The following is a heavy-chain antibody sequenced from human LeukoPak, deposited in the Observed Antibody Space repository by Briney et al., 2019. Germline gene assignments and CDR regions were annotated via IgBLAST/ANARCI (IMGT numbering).Heavy chain of an antibody. CDR3: AKGGAYYDFSFDP. Sequence: GGSLRLSCAASGFTFKNYAMSRVCQAPGKGLEWVSTINGNGGATYYADSVRGRFTVSRGNSKNTLYLQMNSLRAEDTALYYCAKGGAYYDFSFDPWGQGTLVTVSS. J-gene: IGHJ5*02. D-gene: IGHD3-3*01. CDR2: INGNGGAT. V-gene: IGHV3-23*01. CDR1: GFTFKNYA.